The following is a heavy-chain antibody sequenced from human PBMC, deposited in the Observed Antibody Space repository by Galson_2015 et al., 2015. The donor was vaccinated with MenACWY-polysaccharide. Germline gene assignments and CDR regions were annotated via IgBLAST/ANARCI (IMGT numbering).Heavy chain of an antibody. CDR3: ARVQGGYSNDWHHPYYFDY. J-gene: IGHJ4*02. Sequence: PVQSLRLSCAASGFTFTSYAMSWVRQAPGKGLEWVSAIRSSGTNTYYADSVKGRFTISRDNSKNTLHLQMNSLRVEDTAVYYCARVQGGYSNDWHHPYYFDYWGQGTLVTVSS. CDR1: GFTFTSYA. CDR2: IRSSGTNT. D-gene: IGHD6-13*01. V-gene: IGHV3-23*01.